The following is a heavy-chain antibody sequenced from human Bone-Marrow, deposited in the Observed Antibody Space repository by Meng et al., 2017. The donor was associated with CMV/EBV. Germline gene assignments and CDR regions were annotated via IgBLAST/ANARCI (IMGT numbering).Heavy chain of an antibody. Sequence: SETLSLTCAVYGGSFSGYFWTWIRQPPGKGLEWIGEINHSGSTNYNPSLKSRVTISVDTSKNQFSLKLSSVTAADTAVYYCVRNYDSGGYYPWRYYYGMDVWGQGPPVTGSS. V-gene: IGHV4-34*01. CDR3: VRNYDSGGYYPWRYYYGMDV. J-gene: IGHJ6*01. D-gene: IGHD3-22*01. CDR1: GGSFSGYF. CDR2: INHSGST.